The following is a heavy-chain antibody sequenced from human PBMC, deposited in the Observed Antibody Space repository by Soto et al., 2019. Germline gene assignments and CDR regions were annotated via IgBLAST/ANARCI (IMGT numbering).Heavy chain of an antibody. V-gene: IGHV3-23*01. CDR3: AKDLFQLRVDIVALDAFDI. CDR1: GFTFSSYA. J-gene: IGHJ3*02. D-gene: IGHD5-12*01. CDR2: ISGSGGST. Sequence: GSLRLSCAASGFTFSSYAMSWVRQAPGKGLEWVSAISGSGGSTYYADSVKGRFTISRDNSKNTLYLQMNSLRAEDTAVYYCAKDLFQLRVDIVALDAFDIWGQGTMVTVSS.